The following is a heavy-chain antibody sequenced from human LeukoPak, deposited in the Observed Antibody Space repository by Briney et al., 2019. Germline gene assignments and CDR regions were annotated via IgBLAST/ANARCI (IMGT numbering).Heavy chain of an antibody. Sequence: GGSLRLSCAASGFTFSNYAMSWVRQAPGKGLEWVSAISVSGGNTFYADSVKGRFTISRGNSKNTLYLQMNSLRAEDTAVYYCAKFSRGGYYDSSGDLDYWGQGTLVTVSS. CDR2: ISVSGGNT. CDR1: GFTFSNYA. V-gene: IGHV3-23*01. J-gene: IGHJ4*02. D-gene: IGHD3-22*01. CDR3: AKFSRGGYYDSSGDLDY.